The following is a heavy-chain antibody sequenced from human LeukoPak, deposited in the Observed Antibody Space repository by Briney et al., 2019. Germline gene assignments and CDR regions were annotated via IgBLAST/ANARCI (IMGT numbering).Heavy chain of an antibody. V-gene: IGHV3-21*01. CDR2: ISSSSSYI. Sequence: GGSLRLSCAASGFTFSSYSMNWVRQAPGKGLEWVSSISSSSSYIYYADSVKGRFTISRDNAKNSLYLQMNSLRAEGTAVYYCARAGPYGSGSYYKPLDYWGQGTLVTVSS. J-gene: IGHJ4*02. D-gene: IGHD3-10*01. CDR1: GFTFSSYS. CDR3: ARAGPYGSGSYYKPLDY.